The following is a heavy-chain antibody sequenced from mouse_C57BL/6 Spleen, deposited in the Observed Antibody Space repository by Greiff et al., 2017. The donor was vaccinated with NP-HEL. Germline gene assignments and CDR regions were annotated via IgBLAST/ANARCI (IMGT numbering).Heavy chain of an antibody. CDR2: IHLNNGGT. CDR3: ARRNYYGNYGGAVDY. CDR1: GYTFTDYN. J-gene: IGHJ4*01. V-gene: IGHV1-18*01. Sequence: EVQLQQSGPELVKPGASVKIPCKASGYTFTDYNMDWVKQSHGKSPECIGDIHLNNGGTIYHQKFKGKATLTVDKSSSTAYMELRSLTSEDTAVCYCARRNYYGNYGGAVDYWGQGASVTVSS. D-gene: IGHD2-1*01.